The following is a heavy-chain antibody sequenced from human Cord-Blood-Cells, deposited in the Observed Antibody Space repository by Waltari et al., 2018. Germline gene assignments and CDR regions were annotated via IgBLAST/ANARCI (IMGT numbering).Heavy chain of an antibody. V-gene: IGHV3-30*18. J-gene: IGHJ4*02. Sequence: QVQLVESGGGVVQPGRSLRLSCAASGFTFSSSGMHWVRQAPGKGLEWVAVIWYDGSNKYYADSVKGRFTISRDNSKNTLYLQMNSLRAEDTAMYYCAKERCSSTSCYNYFDYWGQGTLVTVSS. CDR1: GFTFSSSG. CDR3: AKERCSSTSCYNYFDY. CDR2: IWYDGSNK. D-gene: IGHD2-2*02.